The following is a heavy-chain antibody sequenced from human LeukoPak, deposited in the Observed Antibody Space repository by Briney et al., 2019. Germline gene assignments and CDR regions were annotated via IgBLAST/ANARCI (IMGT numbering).Heavy chain of an antibody. CDR1: GDSISSGSYY. V-gene: IGHV4-39*01. CDR3: ARHHSWRGREFDY. CDR2: INHSGST. D-gene: IGHD3-3*01. Sequence: PSETLSLTCIVSGDSISSGSYYWSWIRQPPGKGLEWIGEINHSGSTNYNPSLKSRVTISVDTSKNQFSLKLNSVIAADAAVYYCARHHSWRGREFDYWGQGTLVTVSS. J-gene: IGHJ4*02.